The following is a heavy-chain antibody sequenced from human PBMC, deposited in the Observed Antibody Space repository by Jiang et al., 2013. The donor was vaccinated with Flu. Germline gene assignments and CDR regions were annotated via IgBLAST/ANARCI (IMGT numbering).Heavy chain of an antibody. D-gene: IGHD3-10*01. J-gene: IGHJ3*02. CDR2: IYWNDDK. Sequence: KPTQTLTLTCNFSGFSLTTSGVGVGWIRQPPGKALEWLTFIYWNDDKRYSPSLKSRLTITKDTSKNQVVLMMTNMDPVDTATYYCARSRSAWFGELVYAIDIWGQGTPVTVSS. CDR3: ARSRSAWFGELVYAIDI. V-gene: IGHV2-5*01. CDR1: GFSLTTSGVG.